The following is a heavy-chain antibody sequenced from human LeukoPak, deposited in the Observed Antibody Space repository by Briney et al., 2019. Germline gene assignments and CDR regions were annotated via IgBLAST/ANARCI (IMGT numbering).Heavy chain of an antibody. CDR1: GGSISSVSYY. CDR3: AASRGYYLH. D-gene: IGHD3-3*01. J-gene: IGHJ4*02. V-gene: IGHV4-39*07. Sequence: SETLSLTCTVSGGSISSVSYYWGWIRQPPGKGLEWIGSIYYSGSTYYNPSLKSRVTISVDTSKNQFSLKLTSVTAADTAVYFCAASRGYYLHWGQGTLVTVSS. CDR2: IYYSGST.